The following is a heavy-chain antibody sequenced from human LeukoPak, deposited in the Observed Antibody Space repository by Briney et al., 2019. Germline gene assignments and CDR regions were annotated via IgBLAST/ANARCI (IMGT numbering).Heavy chain of an antibody. D-gene: IGHD1-26*01. CDR1: GGSFSGYY. V-gene: IGHV4-34*01. CDR3: ARHGASGSYLYYFDY. J-gene: IGHJ4*02. Sequence: PSETLSLTCAVYGGSFSGYYWSWIRQPPRKGLEWIGEINHSGSTNYNPSLKSRVTISVDTSKNQFSLKLSSVTAADTAVYFCARHGASGSYLYYFDYWGQGTLVTVSS. CDR2: INHSGST.